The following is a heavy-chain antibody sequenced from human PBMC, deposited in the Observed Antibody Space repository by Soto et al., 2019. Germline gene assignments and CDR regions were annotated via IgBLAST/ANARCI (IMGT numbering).Heavy chain of an antibody. Sequence: QVQLVQSGAGVKKPGSSVKVSCKTSRDTFNKYAFNWVRQAPGQGLEWMGWIIPIFSSRNYAEKFQGRVTITADDSTSTAYMELRSLRFEDTAVYYCARGETDLGVWGQGTTVTVSS. CDR3: ARGETDLGV. CDR1: RDTFNKYA. V-gene: IGHV1-69*01. D-gene: IGHD2-21*02. J-gene: IGHJ6*02. CDR2: IIPIFSSR.